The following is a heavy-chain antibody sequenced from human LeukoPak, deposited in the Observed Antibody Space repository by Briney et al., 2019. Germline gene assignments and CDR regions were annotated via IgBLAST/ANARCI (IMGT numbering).Heavy chain of an antibody. V-gene: IGHV3-53*01. D-gene: IGHD3-16*01. CDR1: GFALSSHW. J-gene: IGHJ4*02. Sequence: GGSLRLSCAASGFALSSHWMTWVRQAPGKGLEWVSIIYDSGTTHYADSVKGRFTISRDNLKNTLYLQMNSLRAEDTAVYYCASHWGGYWGQGTLVTVSS. CDR2: IYDSGTT. CDR3: ASHWGGY.